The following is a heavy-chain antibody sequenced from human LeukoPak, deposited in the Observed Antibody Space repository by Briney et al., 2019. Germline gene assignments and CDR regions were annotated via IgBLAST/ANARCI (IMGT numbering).Heavy chain of an antibody. CDR1: GGSISSGGYY. Sequence: SETLSLTCTVSGGSISSGGYYWSWIRQHLGKGLEWIGYIYYSGSTYYNPSLKSRVTISVDASKNQFSLKPSSVTAADTAVYYCARDPVPYYGDDSDDYYYGMDVWGQGTTVTVSS. CDR2: IYYSGST. CDR3: ARDPVPYYGDDSDDYYYGMDV. V-gene: IGHV4-31*03. J-gene: IGHJ6*02. D-gene: IGHD4-17*01.